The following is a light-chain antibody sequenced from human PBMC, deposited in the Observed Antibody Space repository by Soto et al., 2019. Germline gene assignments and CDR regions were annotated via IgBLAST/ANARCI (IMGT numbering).Light chain of an antibody. CDR2: DVS. CDR1: XSXVGGYNY. V-gene: IGLV2-14*01. J-gene: IGLJ2*01. Sequence: QSALXQXXSVSGSPGXSXXISXXGTXSXVGGYNYVSWYQQHPGKAPKLMIYDVSNRPSGVSNRFSGSKSANTASLTISGLQAEDEADYYCSSYTSSSTLGIFGGGTKVTVL. CDR3: SSYTSSSTLGI.